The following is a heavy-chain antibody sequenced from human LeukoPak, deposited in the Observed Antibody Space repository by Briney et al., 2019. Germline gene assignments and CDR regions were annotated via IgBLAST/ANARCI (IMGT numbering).Heavy chain of an antibody. CDR3: ARVGGGKGEYYFDY. CDR2: INHSGST. V-gene: IGHV4-34*01. Sequence: SETLSLTCAVYGGSFSGYYWSWIRQPPGKGLEWIGEINHSGSTYYNPSLKSRVTISVDRSKNQFSLKLSSVTAADTAVYYCARVGGGKGEYYFDYWGQGTLVTVSS. CDR1: GGSFSGYY. J-gene: IGHJ4*02. D-gene: IGHD1-26*01.